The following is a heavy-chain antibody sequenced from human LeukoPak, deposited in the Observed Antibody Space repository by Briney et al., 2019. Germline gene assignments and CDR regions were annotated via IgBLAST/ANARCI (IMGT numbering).Heavy chain of an antibody. V-gene: IGHV3-43*02. CDR1: GFTFDDYA. CDR3: AKGDWSPPYYYMDV. CDR2: ISGDGGST. D-gene: IGHD3-9*01. J-gene: IGHJ6*03. Sequence: GGSLRLSCAASGFTFDDYAMHWVRQAPGKGLEWVSLISGDGGSTYYADSVKGRFTISRDNSKNSLYLQVNSLRTEDTALYYCAKGDWSPPYYYMDVWGKGTTVTVSS.